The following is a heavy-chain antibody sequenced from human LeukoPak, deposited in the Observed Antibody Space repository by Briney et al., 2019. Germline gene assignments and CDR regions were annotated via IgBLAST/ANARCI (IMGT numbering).Heavy chain of an antibody. D-gene: IGHD6-19*01. CDR3: ARFSTRGWHFDY. Sequence: GASVKVSCKASGYTFTDYYMYWVRQAPGQGLEWMGWIIPNSGGTDYAQRFQGRVTMTRDTSITTAYMELSSLRSDGTAVYYCARFSTRGWHFDYWGQGTLVTVSS. CDR2: IIPNSGGT. V-gene: IGHV1-2*02. J-gene: IGHJ4*02. CDR1: GYTFTDYY.